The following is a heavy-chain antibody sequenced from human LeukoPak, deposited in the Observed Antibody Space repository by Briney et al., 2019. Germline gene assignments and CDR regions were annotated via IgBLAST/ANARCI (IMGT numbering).Heavy chain of an antibody. Sequence: SETLSLTCTVSGGSISSHYWSWIRQPPGKGLEWIGYIYYSGSTNYNPSLKSRVTISVDTSKNQFSLKLSSVTAADTAVYYCARENYYYYMDVWGKGATVTVSS. CDR3: ARENYYYYMDV. CDR1: GGSISSHY. J-gene: IGHJ6*03. CDR2: IYYSGST. V-gene: IGHV4-59*11.